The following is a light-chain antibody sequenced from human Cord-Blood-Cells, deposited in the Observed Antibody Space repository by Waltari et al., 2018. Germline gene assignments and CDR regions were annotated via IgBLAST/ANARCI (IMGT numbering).Light chain of an antibody. V-gene: IGKV4-1*01. Sequence: DIVMTQSPDSLALSLGERATINSTSSQSVLYSSNNKTYLAWYQQKPGQPPKLLIYWASTRESGVPDRFSGSGSGTDFTLTISSLQAEDGAVYYCQQYYSTPITFGQGTRLEIK. CDR1: QSVLYSSNNKTY. CDR2: WAS. J-gene: IGKJ5*01. CDR3: QQYYSTPIT.